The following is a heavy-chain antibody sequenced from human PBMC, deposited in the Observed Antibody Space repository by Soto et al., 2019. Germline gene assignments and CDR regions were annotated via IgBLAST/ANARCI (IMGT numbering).Heavy chain of an antibody. CDR3: ARGDGDRYDGNGYLGRH. D-gene: IGHD3-22*01. V-gene: IGHV3-74*01. Sequence: EVQLVESGGGLVQPGESLTLSCAASGFPFSSYWMHWVRQAPGKGLVWVSRIKSDGSGTYYADSVQDRFTISRDNARNTIYRQMDRLRVEDTAVYFCARGDGDRYDGNGYLGRHWGQGTLVTVSS. CDR2: IKSDGSGT. CDR1: GFPFSSYW. J-gene: IGHJ4*02.